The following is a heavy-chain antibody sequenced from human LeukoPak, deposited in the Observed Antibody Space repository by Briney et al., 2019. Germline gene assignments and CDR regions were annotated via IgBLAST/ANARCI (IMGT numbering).Heavy chain of an antibody. CDR3: ARSYYDILTGYYWGPNFDY. CDR1: GGSISSYY. V-gene: IGHV4-59*01. CDR2: IYYSGST. D-gene: IGHD3-9*01. Sequence: PSETLSLTCTVSGGSISSYYWSWIRQPPGKGLEWIGYIYYSGSTYYNPSLKSRVTISVDTSKNQFSLKLSSVTAADTAVYYCARSYYDILTGYYWGPNFDYWGQGTLVTVSS. J-gene: IGHJ4*02.